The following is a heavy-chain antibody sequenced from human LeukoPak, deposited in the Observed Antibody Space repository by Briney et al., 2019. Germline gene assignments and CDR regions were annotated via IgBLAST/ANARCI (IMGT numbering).Heavy chain of an antibody. V-gene: IGHV4-59*08. Sequence: PSQTLSLTCTVSGGSISSYYWSWIRQPPGKGLECVGYIYYSGSTNYNPSLKSRVTISVDTSKNQFSLKLSSVTAADTAVYYCARLLSSGFGYWYFDLWGRGTLVTVSS. CDR3: ARLLSSGFGYWYFDL. CDR1: GGSISSYY. CDR2: IYYSGST. J-gene: IGHJ2*01. D-gene: IGHD3-22*01.